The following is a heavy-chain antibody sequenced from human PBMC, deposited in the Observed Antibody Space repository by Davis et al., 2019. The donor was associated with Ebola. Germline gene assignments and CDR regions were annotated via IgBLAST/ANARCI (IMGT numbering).Heavy chain of an antibody. J-gene: IGHJ6*02. V-gene: IGHV6-1*01. D-gene: IGHD1-26*01. CDR3: VRGWGRTGMGV. CDR1: GDSVFGKNGA. Sequence: HSQTLSLTCAISGDSVFGKNGAWNWIRQSPSRGLEWLGRTYYTSKWHNDYGESVKSRITINPDTSTNQLSLQLNSVTPEDTAVYYCVRGWGRTGMGVWGQGTTVIVSS. CDR2: TYYTSKWHN.